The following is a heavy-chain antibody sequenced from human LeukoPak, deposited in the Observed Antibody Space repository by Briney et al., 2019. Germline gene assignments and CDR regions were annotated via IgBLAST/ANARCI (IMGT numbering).Heavy chain of an antibody. D-gene: IGHD5-12*01. CDR3: ARRRDGYNWIPFDY. J-gene: IGHJ4*02. CDR2: IYYSGST. Sequence: SETLSLTCTVSGGSISSSSYYWGWIRQPPGKGLEWIGSIYYSGSTYYNPSLKSRVTISVDTSKNQFSLKLSSVTAADTAVYYCARRRDGYNWIPFDYWGQGTLVTVSS. CDR1: GGSISSSSYY. V-gene: IGHV4-39*01.